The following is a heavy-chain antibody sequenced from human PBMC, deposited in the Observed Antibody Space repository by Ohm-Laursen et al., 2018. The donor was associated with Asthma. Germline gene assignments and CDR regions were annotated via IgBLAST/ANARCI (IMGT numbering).Heavy chain of an antibody. J-gene: IGHJ4*02. V-gene: IGHV3-48*02. CDR1: GFTFSNYN. CDR2: ISSSSTTI. CDR3: ARDVNIAMSY. Sequence: GSLRLSCSAFGFTFSNYNMNWVRQAPGKGLEWVSYISSSSTTIYYADSVRGRFTISRDNAKNSLYLQMNSLRDEDTAVYYCARDVNIAMSYWGQGTLVTVSS. D-gene: IGHD5-18*01.